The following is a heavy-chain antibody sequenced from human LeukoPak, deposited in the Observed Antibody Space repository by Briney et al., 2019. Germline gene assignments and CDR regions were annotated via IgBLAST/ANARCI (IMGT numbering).Heavy chain of an antibody. D-gene: IGHD3-22*01. CDR2: IYDSGST. CDR3: ARQRNSGSSLSYFDN. CDR1: GGSISRYY. V-gene: IGHV4-59*01. Sequence: SETLPLTCTVSGGSISRYYWSWIRQPPGKGLEWIGNIYDSGSTNYNPSLKSRVTISVDTSKNQCSLKLSSVTAADTAVYYCARQRNSGSSLSYFDNLGQ. J-gene: IGHJ4*02.